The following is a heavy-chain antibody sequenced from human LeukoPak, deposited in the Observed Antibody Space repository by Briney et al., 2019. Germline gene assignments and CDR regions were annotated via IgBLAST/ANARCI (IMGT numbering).Heavy chain of an antibody. Sequence: PGGSLRLSCAASGFTFSSYAMSWVRQAPGKGLEWVSAISGSGGSTYYADSVKGRFTISRDNSKNTLYLQMNSLRAEDTAVYYCARDASVPRFLEWFRALDYWGQGTLVTVSS. CDR2: ISGSGGST. CDR1: GFTFSSYA. J-gene: IGHJ4*02. CDR3: ARDASVPRFLEWFRALDY. D-gene: IGHD3-3*01. V-gene: IGHV3-23*01.